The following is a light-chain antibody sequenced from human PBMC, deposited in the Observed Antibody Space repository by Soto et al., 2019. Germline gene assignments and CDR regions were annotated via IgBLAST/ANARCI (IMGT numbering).Light chain of an antibody. CDR1: SSDIGTYDL. CDR2: EVS. V-gene: IGLV2-23*02. Sequence: QSALTQDASVSGSPGQSITISCTGTSSDIGTYDLVSWYQQHPGKAPKLMIYEVSKRPSGVSNRFSGSKSGNTASLTISGLQAEDEADYYCCSYAGSPYVFGTGTKATVL. CDR3: CSYAGSPYV. J-gene: IGLJ1*01.